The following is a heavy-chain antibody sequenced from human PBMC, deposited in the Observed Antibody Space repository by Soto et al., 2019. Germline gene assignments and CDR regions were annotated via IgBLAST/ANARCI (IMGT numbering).Heavy chain of an antibody. J-gene: IGHJ4*02. CDR3: ARSSQDSSSPSSFDY. Sequence: ASVKVSCKTSGYTFTDYYTHWVRQAPGQGLEWMGWMNPKSGGAYFAQKFQGRVTLTRDTSIGTAYMELRSLRSDDTAVYYCARSSQDSSSPSSFDYWGQGTLVTVSS. CDR2: MNPKSGGA. CDR1: GYTFTDYY. V-gene: IGHV1-2*02. D-gene: IGHD6-6*01.